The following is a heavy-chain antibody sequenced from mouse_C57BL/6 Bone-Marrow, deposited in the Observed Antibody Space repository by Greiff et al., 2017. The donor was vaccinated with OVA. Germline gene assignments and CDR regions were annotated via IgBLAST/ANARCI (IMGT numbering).Heavy chain of an antibody. CDR3: ARTYGNYPDY. V-gene: IGHV5-17*01. J-gene: IGHJ2*01. CDR2: ISSGSSTI. Sequence: EVQLVESGGGLVKPGGSLKLSCAASGFTFSDYGMHWVRQAPEKGLEWVAYISSGSSTIYYADTVKGRFTISRDNAKNTLFLQMTSLRSEDTAMDYCARTYGNYPDYWGQGTTLTVSS. D-gene: IGHD2-1*01. CDR1: GFTFSDYG.